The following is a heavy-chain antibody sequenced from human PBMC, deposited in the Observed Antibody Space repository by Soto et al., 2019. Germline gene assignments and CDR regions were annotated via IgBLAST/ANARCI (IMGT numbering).Heavy chain of an antibody. CDR1: GFTFSSYA. Sequence: PXGSLRLSCAASGFTFSSYAMSWVRQAPGKGLEWVSTISGSGGGTYYADSMKGRFTISRDNSKNTLYLQMYSPRVEDTAVYYCARESDHWGQGTLVTVSS. V-gene: IGHV3-23*01. CDR2: ISGSGGGT. CDR3: ARESDH. J-gene: IGHJ4*02.